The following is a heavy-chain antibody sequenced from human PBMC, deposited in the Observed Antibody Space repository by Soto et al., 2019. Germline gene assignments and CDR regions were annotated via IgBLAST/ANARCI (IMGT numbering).Heavy chain of an antibody. CDR1: GERINSYD. CDR2: MNPNSGGT. D-gene: IGHD6-19*01. V-gene: IGHV1-2*04. CDR3: ARDIELSIAVARNPSKQDYYYYVMDL. J-gene: IGHJ6*02. Sequence: GASVKVTCEASGERINSYDMNWEQQAKRQGLERMGSMNPNSGGTNYAKKFQGWVTMTRDTSIRTAYMELSRLRSDDTAVYYCARDIELSIAVARNPSKQDYYYYVMDLLGQGTTVTVSS.